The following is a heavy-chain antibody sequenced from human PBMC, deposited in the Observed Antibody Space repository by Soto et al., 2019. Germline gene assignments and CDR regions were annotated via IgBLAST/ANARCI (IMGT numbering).Heavy chain of an antibody. CDR3: ARHLGSARAFGY. CDR1: GFTFADYW. J-gene: IGHJ4*02. Sequence: GESLKISCKGSGFTFADYWIGWVRQMPGKGLEWMGIIYPDDSDTRYSPSFDGQVTMSVDKSTSTAYLQWSSLEASDTAIYYCARHLGSARAFGYWGKGTLVTVSS. V-gene: IGHV5-51*01. CDR2: IYPDDSDT. D-gene: IGHD6-6*01.